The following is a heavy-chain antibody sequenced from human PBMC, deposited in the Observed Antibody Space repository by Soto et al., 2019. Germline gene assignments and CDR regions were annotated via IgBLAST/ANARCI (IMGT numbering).Heavy chain of an antibody. Sequence: GGSLRLSCAASGFTFSSYAMHWVRQAPGKGLEWVAVISYDGSNKYYADSVKGRFTISRDNSKNTLYLQMNSLRAEDTAVYYCARDSYRENPAVLDYWGQGTLVTVSS. J-gene: IGHJ4*02. CDR3: ARDSYRENPAVLDY. D-gene: IGHD3-10*01. V-gene: IGHV3-30-3*01. CDR2: ISYDGSNK. CDR1: GFTFSSYA.